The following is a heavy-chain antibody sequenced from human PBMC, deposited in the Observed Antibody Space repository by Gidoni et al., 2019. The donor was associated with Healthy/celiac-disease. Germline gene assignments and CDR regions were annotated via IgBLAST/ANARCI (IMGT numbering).Heavy chain of an antibody. J-gene: IGHJ4*02. Sequence: EVHLLESGGGLVQAGWSLRLSSSAAGFTFSSYAMSWVRQASGKGLEWVSAISGSGGRTYYADSVKGRFTISRDNSKNTLYLQMNSLRDEDTAVYYWAKVQSSSGSYFVVDYWGQGTLVTVSS. CDR1: GFTFSSYA. CDR3: AKVQSSSGSYFVVDY. CDR2: ISGSGGRT. D-gene: IGHD1-26*01. V-gene: IGHV3-23*01.